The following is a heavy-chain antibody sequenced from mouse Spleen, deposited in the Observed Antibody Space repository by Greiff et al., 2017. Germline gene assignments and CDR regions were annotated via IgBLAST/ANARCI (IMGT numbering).Heavy chain of an antibody. D-gene: IGHD2-14*01. CDR2: IHPNSGST. CDR3: AREGYDVYAMDY. Sequence: VQLQQPGAELVKPGASVKLSCKASGYTFTSYWMQWVKQRPGQGLEWIGMIHPNSGSTNYNEKFKSKATLTVDKSSSTAYMQLSSLTSEDSAVYYCAREGYDVYAMDYWGQGTSVTVSS. J-gene: IGHJ4*01. CDR1: GYTFTSYW. V-gene: IGHV1-64*01.